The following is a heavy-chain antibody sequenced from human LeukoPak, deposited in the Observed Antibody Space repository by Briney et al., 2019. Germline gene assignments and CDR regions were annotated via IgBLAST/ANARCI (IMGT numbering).Heavy chain of an antibody. Sequence: SETLSLTCTVSGYSISSSYYWGWIRQPPGKGLEWIGSIYHSGSTYYNPSLKSRVTISVDTSKNQFSLKLSSVTAADTAVYYCARVPIDYGDDGRWFDPWGQGTLVTVSS. V-gene: IGHV4-38-2*02. CDR3: ARVPIDYGDDGRWFDP. J-gene: IGHJ5*02. CDR1: GYSISSSYY. CDR2: IYHSGST. D-gene: IGHD4-17*01.